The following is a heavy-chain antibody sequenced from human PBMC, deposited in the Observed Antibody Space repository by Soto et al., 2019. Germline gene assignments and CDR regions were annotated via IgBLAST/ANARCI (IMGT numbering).Heavy chain of an antibody. CDR2: IYYSGST. J-gene: IGHJ4*02. Sequence: QVQLQESGPGLVKPSETLSLTCTVSGGSISSYYWSWIRQPPGKGLEWIGYIYYSGSTNYNPSLKSRVTISVDTSKNQFSLKLSSVTAADTAVYYCASYARGWREHVFDYWGQGTLVTVSS. V-gene: IGHV4-59*08. CDR3: ASYARGWREHVFDY. CDR1: GGSISSYY. D-gene: IGHD1-26*01.